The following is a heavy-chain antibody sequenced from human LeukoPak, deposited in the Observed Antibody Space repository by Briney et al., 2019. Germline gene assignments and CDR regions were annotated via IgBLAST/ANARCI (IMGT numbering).Heavy chain of an antibody. CDR3: LRDRLGVSEY. D-gene: IGHD3-16*01. CDR1: GFTFSTYA. Sequence: PGGSLRLSCSASGFTFSTYAMHWVRQAPGKGLQYVSSITSSGDTTYYADSVKGRFTISRDNSKNTLYLQMSSLRAEDTAVYYCLRDRLGVSEYWGQGTLVTVSS. J-gene: IGHJ4*02. CDR2: ITSSGDTT. V-gene: IGHV3-64D*09.